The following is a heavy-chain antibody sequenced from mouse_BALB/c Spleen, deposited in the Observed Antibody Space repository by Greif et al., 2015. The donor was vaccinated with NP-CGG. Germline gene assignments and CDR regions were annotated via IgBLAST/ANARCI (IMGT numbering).Heavy chain of an antibody. V-gene: IGHV1-9*01. CDR2: ILPGSGST. J-gene: IGHJ4*01. Sequence: VMLVESGAELMKPGASVKISCKATGYTFSSYWIEWVKQRPGHGLEWIGEILPGSGSTNYNEKFKGKATFTADTSSNTAYMQLSSLTSEDSAVYYCARRIYYGNLGSMDYWGQGTSVTVSS. CDR3: ARRIYYGNLGSMDY. CDR1: GYTFSSYW. D-gene: IGHD2-1*01.